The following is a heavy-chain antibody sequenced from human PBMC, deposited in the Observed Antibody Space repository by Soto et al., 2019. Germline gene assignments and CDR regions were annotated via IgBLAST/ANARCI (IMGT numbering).Heavy chain of an antibody. CDR1: GFTFSSYG. CDR3: ARDRRGSGWYDYFDY. V-gene: IGHV3-33*01. Sequence: QVPLVESGGGVVQPGRSLRLSCAASGFTFSSYGMHWVRQAPGKGLEWVAVIWYDGSNENYADSVKGRFTISRDNSKNTLYLQMNSLRAEDTVLYYCARDRRGSGWYDYFDYWGQGTLVTVSS. D-gene: IGHD6-19*01. CDR2: IWYDGSNE. J-gene: IGHJ4*02.